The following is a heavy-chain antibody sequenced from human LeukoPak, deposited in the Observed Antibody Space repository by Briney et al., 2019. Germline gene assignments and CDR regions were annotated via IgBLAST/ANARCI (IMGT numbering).Heavy chain of an antibody. J-gene: IGHJ3*02. D-gene: IGHD5-12*01. CDR3: AKDFVDSRWRNAFDI. V-gene: IGHV3-23*01. CDR1: GFSFGSFA. Sequence: GGSLRLSCAASGFSFGSFAMSWVRQAPGKGLEWVSGIIGSGGTTFYADSVKGRFTISRDNSKNTLYLQMNSQRAEDTAVYYCAKDFVDSRWRNAFDICGQGTMVTVSS. CDR2: IIGSGGTT.